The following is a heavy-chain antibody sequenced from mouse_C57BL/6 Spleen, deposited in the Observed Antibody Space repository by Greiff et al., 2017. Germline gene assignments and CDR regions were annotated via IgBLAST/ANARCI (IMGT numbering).Heavy chain of an antibody. CDR2: ISGGGGNT. D-gene: IGHD1-1*01. CDR3: ANYYGSRDAYWYFDV. CDR1: GFTFSSYT. J-gene: IGHJ1*03. V-gene: IGHV5-9*01. Sequence: EVMLVESGGGLVKPGGSLKLSCAASGFTFSSYTMSWVRQTPEKRLEWVATISGGGGNTYYPDSVKGPFTISRDNAKNTLYLQMSSLRSEDTALYYCANYYGSRDAYWYFDVWGTGTTVTVSS.